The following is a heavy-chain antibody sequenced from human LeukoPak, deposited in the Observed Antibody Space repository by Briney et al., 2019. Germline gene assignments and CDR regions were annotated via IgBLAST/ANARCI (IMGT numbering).Heavy chain of an antibody. V-gene: IGHV1-69*13. Sequence: GASVKVSCKASGGTFSSYATSWVRQAPGQGLEWMGGIIPIFGTANYAQKFQGRVTITADESTSTAYMELSSLRSEDTAVYYCARVEVDTAMVTDYYYMDVWGKGTTVTISS. D-gene: IGHD5-18*01. CDR3: ARVEVDTAMVTDYYYMDV. CDR2: IIPIFGTA. CDR1: GGTFSSYA. J-gene: IGHJ6*03.